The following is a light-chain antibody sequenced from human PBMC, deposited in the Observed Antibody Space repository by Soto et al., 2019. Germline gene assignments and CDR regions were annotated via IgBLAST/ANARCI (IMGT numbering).Light chain of an antibody. V-gene: IGKV4-1*01. Sequence: IVMTQSPDSLAVSLGERATINCKSSESVFYSSSNKNYLAWFQQHPGQPPKLLISWASSRESGVPDRFSGSGSETDFTLTISRLQAEDVAMYFCHPYRSIPYSFGQGTKLEIK. CDR1: ESVFYSSSNKNY. CDR2: WAS. J-gene: IGKJ2*03. CDR3: HPYRSIPYS.